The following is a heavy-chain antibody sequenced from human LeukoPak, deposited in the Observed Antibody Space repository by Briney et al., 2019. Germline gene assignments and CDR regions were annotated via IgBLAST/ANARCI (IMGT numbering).Heavy chain of an antibody. Sequence: GGSLRLSCAASGFTFSSYGMHWVRQAPGKGLEWVAFIRYDGSNKYYADSVKGRFTISRDNSKNTLYLQMNSLRDEDTAVYYCARFRAGERYFDYWGQGTLVSVSS. CDR2: IRYDGSNK. CDR1: GFTFSSYG. V-gene: IGHV3-30*02. D-gene: IGHD7-27*01. J-gene: IGHJ4*02. CDR3: ARFRAGERYFDY.